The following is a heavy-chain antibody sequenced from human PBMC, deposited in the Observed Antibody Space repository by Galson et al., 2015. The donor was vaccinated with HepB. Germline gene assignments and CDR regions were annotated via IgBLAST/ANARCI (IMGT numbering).Heavy chain of an antibody. Sequence: SVKVSCKASGYTFTRFRISWVRQAPGQGLEWMGWISVYNGNTNYAQKLQGRVTMTTDTSTSTAYMELRSLRSDDTAVYYCARDGGVIITDNNWFDPWGQGTLVTFSS. CDR3: ARDGGVIITDNNWFDP. D-gene: IGHD3-3*01. V-gene: IGHV1-18*01. CDR1: GYTFTRFR. J-gene: IGHJ5*02. CDR2: ISVYNGNT.